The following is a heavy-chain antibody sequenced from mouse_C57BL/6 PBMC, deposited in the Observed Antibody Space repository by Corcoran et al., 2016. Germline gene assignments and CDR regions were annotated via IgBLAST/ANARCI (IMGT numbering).Heavy chain of an antibody. V-gene: IGHV1-53*01. Sequence: QIQHQQPGTELVKPAASVKLSCKDSGYTFTNYWMHWVKQRPGQGLEWIGNINPSNGGTNYNEKFKSKATLDVDKSSSTAYMQLSSLTSEDSAVYYCAANWDVRCYFDYWGQGTTLTVSS. CDR1: GYTFTNYW. CDR2: INPSNGGT. D-gene: IGHD4-1*01. J-gene: IGHJ2*01. CDR3: AANWDVRCYFDY.